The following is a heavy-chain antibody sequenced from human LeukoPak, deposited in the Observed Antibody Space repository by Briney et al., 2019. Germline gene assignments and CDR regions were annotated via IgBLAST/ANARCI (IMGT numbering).Heavy chain of an antibody. D-gene: IGHD6-13*01. CDR3: ARGHSSSPNWFDP. CDR2: IKQDGSEK. J-gene: IGHJ5*02. CDR1: GFTFSSYW. Sequence: GGSLRLSCAASGFTFSSYWMSWVRQAPGKGLEWVASIKQDGSEKYYVDSVKGRFTISRDNAKNSLYLQMNSLRAEDTAVYYCARGHSSSPNWFDPWGQGTLVTVSS. V-gene: IGHV3-7*04.